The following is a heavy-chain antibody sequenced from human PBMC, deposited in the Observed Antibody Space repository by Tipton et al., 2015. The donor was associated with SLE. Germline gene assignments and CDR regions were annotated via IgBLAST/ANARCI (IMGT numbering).Heavy chain of an antibody. Sequence: TLSLTCTVSGGSISSYYWSWIRQTPGKGLEWIGSIYYTGSNKFNPSLKSRVSISLDTSKNHFPLKLGSVTAADTAVYYCARLLGPQEGVQGVINEVDYWGQGSLVTVSS. V-gene: IGHV4-59*08. CDR1: GGSISSYY. CDR2: IYYTGSN. CDR3: ARLLGPQEGVQGVINEVDY. J-gene: IGHJ4*02. D-gene: IGHD3-10*01.